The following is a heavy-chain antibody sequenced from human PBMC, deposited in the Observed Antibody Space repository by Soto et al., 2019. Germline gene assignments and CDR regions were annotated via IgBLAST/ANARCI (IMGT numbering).Heavy chain of an antibody. CDR3: ERDPPEFHSAFDS. Sequence: LXLTCALSGDSVSCNTAAWNWIRQSPSRGLEWLGRTYYRSKWLTDYALSVKSRITVSPDTSRNQFSLQLTSVTPEDTGVYYCERDPPEFHSAFDSWGQGALVTVSS. CDR2: TYYRSKWLT. J-gene: IGHJ4*02. CDR1: GDSVSCNTAA. D-gene: IGHD3-10*01. V-gene: IGHV6-1*01.